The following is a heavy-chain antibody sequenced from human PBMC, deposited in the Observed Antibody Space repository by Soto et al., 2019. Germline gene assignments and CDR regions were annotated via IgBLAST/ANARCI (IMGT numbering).Heavy chain of an antibody. CDR1: GFAFSSYG. D-gene: IGHD6-6*01. Sequence: EVQLVESGGGLVQPGESLRLSCAASGFAFSSYGMHWVRQAPGKGLVCVSRIHSDGSGTSYADSVKGRFTISRDNAKNTLYLQMNSLRADETAVYYWSSAIRFSSGDAFASWGPGKMVTVS. J-gene: IGHJ3*02. V-gene: IGHV3-74*01. CDR3: SSAIRFSSGDAFAS. CDR2: IHSDGSGT.